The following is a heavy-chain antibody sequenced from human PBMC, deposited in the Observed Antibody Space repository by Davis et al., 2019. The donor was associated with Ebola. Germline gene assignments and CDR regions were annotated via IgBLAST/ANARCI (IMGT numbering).Heavy chain of an antibody. J-gene: IGHJ4*02. V-gene: IGHV1-18*01. CDR2: ISAYNGNT. D-gene: IGHD3-10*01. CDR3: ARDMSILWFGELWG. Sequence: AASGKVSCKASGYTFTSYGISWVRQAPGQGLEWMGWISAYNGNTNYAQKLQGRVTMTTDTSTSTAYMELRSLRSDDTAVYYCARDMSILWFGELWGWGQGTLVTVSS. CDR1: GYTFTSYG.